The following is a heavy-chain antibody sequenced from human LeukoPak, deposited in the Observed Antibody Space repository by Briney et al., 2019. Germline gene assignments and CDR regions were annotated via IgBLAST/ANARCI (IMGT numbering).Heavy chain of an antibody. CDR1: GFTFSSYW. J-gene: IGHJ4*02. V-gene: IGHV3-7*01. Sequence: GGSLRLSCAASGFTFSSYWMTWVRQAPGKGLERVANMNQDGSQKYYLDSVKGRFTISRDNAKNSLNLQMNSLRAEDSAVYYCASYCSSTSCYTFDYWGQGTLVTVSS. D-gene: IGHD2-2*02. CDR3: ASYCSSTSCYTFDY. CDR2: MNQDGSQK.